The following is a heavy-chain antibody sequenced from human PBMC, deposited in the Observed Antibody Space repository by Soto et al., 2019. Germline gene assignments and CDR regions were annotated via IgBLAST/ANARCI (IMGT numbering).Heavy chain of an antibody. J-gene: IGHJ3*01. CDR3: VREGRGSFDF. CDR2: IGGRGNSA. Sequence: GGSLRLSCAASGFSFTNYAMNWVRQAPGKGLEWVSVIGGRGNSAYYADSVQGRFTISRDNSKNTLSLQMSSLTADDTAIYYCVREGRGSFDFWGRGTMVTVSS. D-gene: IGHD5-12*01. V-gene: IGHV3-23*01. CDR1: GFSFTNYA.